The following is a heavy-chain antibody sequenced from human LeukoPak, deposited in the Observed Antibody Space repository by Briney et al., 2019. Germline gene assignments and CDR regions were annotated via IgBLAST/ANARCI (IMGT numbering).Heavy chain of an antibody. V-gene: IGHV1-2*02. CDR2: INPNSGGT. D-gene: IGHD3-10*01. J-gene: IGHJ3*02. Sequence: EASVKVSCKASGYTFTGYYMHWVRQAPGQGLEWMGWINPNSGGTNYAQKFQGRVTMTRDTSISTAYMELSSLRSEDTAVYYCARGAGSMVRGVITHAFDIWGQGTMVTVSS. CDR3: ARGAGSMVRGVITHAFDI. CDR1: GYTFTGYY.